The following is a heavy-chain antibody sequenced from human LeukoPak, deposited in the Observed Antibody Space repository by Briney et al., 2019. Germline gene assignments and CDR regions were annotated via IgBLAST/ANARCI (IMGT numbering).Heavy chain of an antibody. D-gene: IGHD6-19*01. V-gene: IGHV3-15*01. CDR2: IKSKTDGGTT. CDR1: GFTFSTAW. J-gene: IGHJ4*02. Sequence: GGSLRLSCAASGFTFSTAWMSWVRQAPGKGLEWVGRIKSKTDGGTTDYAAPVKGRFTISRDDSKNTLYLQINSLKTEDTAVYYCTTVYQPYSSGWYGYHFDYWGQGTLVTVSS. CDR3: TTVYQPYSSGWYGYHFDY.